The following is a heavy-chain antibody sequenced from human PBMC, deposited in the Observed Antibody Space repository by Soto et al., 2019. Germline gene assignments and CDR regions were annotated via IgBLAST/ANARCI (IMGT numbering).Heavy chain of an antibody. CDR3: AAPYEWLFSHTHHVSPSGDQNYGIDP. CDR2: IVVGSGNT. J-gene: IGHJ5*02. CDR1: GFTFTSSA. V-gene: IGHV1-58*01. D-gene: IGHD3-3*01. Sequence: EASAKVSCKASGFTFTSSAVQWVRQARGQRLEWIGWIVVGSGNTNYAQKFQERVTITRDMSTSTAYMELSSLRSEETAVYYCAAPYEWLFSHTHHVSPSGDQNYGIDPWGQGTLVTVSS.